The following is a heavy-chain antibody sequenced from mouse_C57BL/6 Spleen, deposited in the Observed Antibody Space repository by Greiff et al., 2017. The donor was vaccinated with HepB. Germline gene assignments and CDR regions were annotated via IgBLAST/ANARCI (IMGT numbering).Heavy chain of an antibody. J-gene: IGHJ3*01. V-gene: IGHV1-54*01. Sequence: VQLQQSGAELVRPGTSVKVSCKASGYAFTNYLIEWVKQRPGQGLEWIGVINPGSGGTNYNEQFKGKATLTADKSSSTAYMQLSSLTSEDSAVYLCASYSNSFAYWGQGTLVTVSA. D-gene: IGHD2-5*01. CDR3: ASYSNSFAY. CDR2: INPGSGGT. CDR1: GYAFTNYL.